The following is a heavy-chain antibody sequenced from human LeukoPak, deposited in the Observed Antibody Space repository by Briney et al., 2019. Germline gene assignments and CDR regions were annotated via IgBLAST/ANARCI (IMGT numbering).Heavy chain of an antibody. CDR1: GGSFSGYY. V-gene: IGHV4-34*01. J-gene: IGHJ4*02. CDR3: ACLPHYYDSSGYSDY. D-gene: IGHD3-22*01. Sequence: SETLSLTCAVYGGSFSGYYWSWIRQPPGKGLEWIGEINHSGSTNYNPSLKSRVTISVDTSKNQFSLKLSSVTAADTAVYYCACLPHYYDSSGYSDYWGQGTLVTVSS. CDR2: INHSGST.